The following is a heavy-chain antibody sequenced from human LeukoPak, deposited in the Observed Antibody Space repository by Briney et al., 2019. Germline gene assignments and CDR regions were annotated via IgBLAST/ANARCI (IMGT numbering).Heavy chain of an antibody. CDR1: GYSFTSYW. Sequence: PGESLKISCKGSGYSFTSYWIGWVRQMPGKGLEWMGIIYPGDSDTRYSPSFQGQVTISADKSISTAYLQWSSMKDSDTAMYYCARHSHVDTAMVTIYWGQGTLVTVSS. V-gene: IGHV5-51*01. D-gene: IGHD5-18*01. CDR3: ARHSHVDTAMVTIY. CDR2: IYPGDSDT. J-gene: IGHJ4*02.